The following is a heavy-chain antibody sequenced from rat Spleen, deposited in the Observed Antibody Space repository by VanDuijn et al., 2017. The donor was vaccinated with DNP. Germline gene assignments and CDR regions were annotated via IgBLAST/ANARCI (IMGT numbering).Heavy chain of an antibody. V-gene: IGHV5-46*01. CDR2: ISTSGVVT. CDR3: TRCSTRAARLFDN. D-gene: IGHD4-1*01. J-gene: IGHJ2*01. CDR1: GFTFSNFP. Sequence: EVQLVESGGGLVQPGRSLRLSCTVSGFTFSNFPMAWVRQAPTKGLEWVADISTSGVVTYYRDSVKGRFTISRDNKENILYLQMDSLRSEDTATYYCTRCSTRAARLFDNWGQGAMVTVSS.